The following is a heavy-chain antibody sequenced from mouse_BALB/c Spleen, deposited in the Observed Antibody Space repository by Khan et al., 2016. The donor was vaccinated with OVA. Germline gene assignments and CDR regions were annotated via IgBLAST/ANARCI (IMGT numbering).Heavy chain of an antibody. Sequence: EVELVESGGDLVKPGGSLKLSCAASGFTFRSYSMSWVRQTPDKRLEWVASISSGGDYTYYPDSVQGRFTISRDNAKTTLYLQMSDLKSEDTAMYYCAEHVTGSFAYGGQGTLVTVSA. J-gene: IGHJ3*01. CDR2: ISSGGDYT. D-gene: IGHD4-1*01. V-gene: IGHV5-6*01. CDR3: AEHVTGSFAY. CDR1: GFTFRSYS.